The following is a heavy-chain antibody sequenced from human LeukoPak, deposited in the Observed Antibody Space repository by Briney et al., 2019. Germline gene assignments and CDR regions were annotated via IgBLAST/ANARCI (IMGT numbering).Heavy chain of an antibody. CDR2: ISSTGSDM. Sequence: GGSLRLSCAVSGVTVSTNYMGWVRQAPGKGLEWVSSISSTGSDMYYVDSVKGRFTISRDNAKNSLFLQVNSLRAEDTAVYYCARIALYDDTAFYSGYYYYYYPMDVWGQGTTVTVSS. D-gene: IGHD3-9*01. J-gene: IGHJ6*02. V-gene: IGHV3-21*01. CDR1: GVTVSTNY. CDR3: ARIALYDDTAFYSGYYYYYYPMDV.